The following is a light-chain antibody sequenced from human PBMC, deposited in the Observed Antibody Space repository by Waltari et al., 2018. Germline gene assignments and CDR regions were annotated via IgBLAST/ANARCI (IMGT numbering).Light chain of an antibody. CDR1: SPDVGTYNL. J-gene: IGLJ3*02. V-gene: IGLV2-23*01. CDR3: FSYAGSWV. CDR2: EDN. Sequence: QSALTQPASVSGSRGQSLTISCTGTSPDVGTYNLVPWYQHNPGKAPKLMIYEDNHRPSGFSSRFSGSRSGNTASLTLSGLQPEDEADYYCFSYAGSWVFGGWTKLTVL.